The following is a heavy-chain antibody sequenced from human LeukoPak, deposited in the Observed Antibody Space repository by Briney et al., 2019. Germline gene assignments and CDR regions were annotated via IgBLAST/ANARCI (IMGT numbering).Heavy chain of an antibody. CDR1: GYSINSGYY. CDR2: LYHSGST. Sequence: SETLSLTCSVSGYSINSGYYWGWIRQAPGKGLEWIGNLYHSGSTYYNPSLKSRVTISVDTSKNQFSLKLSSVTAADTAVYYCARVKLWYSSGWSINYFDYWGQGTLVTVSS. J-gene: IGHJ4*02. CDR3: ARVKLWYSSGWSINYFDY. D-gene: IGHD6-19*01. V-gene: IGHV4-38-2*02.